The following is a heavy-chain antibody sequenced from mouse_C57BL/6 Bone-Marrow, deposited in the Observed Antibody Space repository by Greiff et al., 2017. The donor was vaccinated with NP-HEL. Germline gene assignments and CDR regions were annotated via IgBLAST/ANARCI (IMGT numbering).Heavy chain of an antibody. Sequence: VKLMESGPGLVAPSQSLSITCTVSGFSLTSYGVDWVRQSPGKGLEWMGVIWGVGSTNYNSALKSRLSISKDNSKSQVFLKMNSLQTDDTAMYYCASWSFDYYAMDYWGQGTSVTVSS. V-gene: IGHV2-6*01. CDR2: IWGVGST. J-gene: IGHJ4*01. CDR1: GFSLTSYG. CDR3: ASWSFDYYAMDY.